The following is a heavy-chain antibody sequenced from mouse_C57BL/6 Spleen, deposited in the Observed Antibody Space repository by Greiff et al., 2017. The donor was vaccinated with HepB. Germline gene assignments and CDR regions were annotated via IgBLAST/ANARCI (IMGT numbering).Heavy chain of an antibody. CDR3: ARADYLYAMDY. CDR1: GYTFTSYW. CDR2: INPSNGGT. D-gene: IGHD1-1*02. J-gene: IGHJ4*01. V-gene: IGHV1-53*01. Sequence: QVHVKQPGTELVKPGASVKLSCKASGYTFTSYWMHWVKQRPGQGLEWIGNINPSNGGTNYNEKFKSKATLTVDKSSSTAYMQLSSLTSEDSAVYYCARADYLYAMDYWGQGTSVTVSS.